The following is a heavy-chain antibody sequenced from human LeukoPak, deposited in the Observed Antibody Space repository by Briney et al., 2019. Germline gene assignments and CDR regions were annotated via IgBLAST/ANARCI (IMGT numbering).Heavy chain of an antibody. D-gene: IGHD3-10*01. CDR2: FDSEDVET. CDR3: ATGTDRGNRDV. Sequence: GASVKVCCRVSGSTLTELSMHWVRQAPGKGLEWMGCFDSEDVETIYAQKFQGRVTMTEDTSTDTAYMELSSLRSEDTAVYCCATGTDRGNRDVWRQGTTVTVSS. J-gene: IGHJ6*02. V-gene: IGHV1-24*01. CDR1: GSTLTELS.